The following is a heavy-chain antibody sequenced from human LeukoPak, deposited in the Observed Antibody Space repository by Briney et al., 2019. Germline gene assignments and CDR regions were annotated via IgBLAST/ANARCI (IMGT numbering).Heavy chain of an antibody. CDR3: ATLAVADSDAFDI. Sequence: GGSLRLSCAASGFTFSDYYMSWIRQAPGKGLEWVSYISSSGSTIYYADSVKGRFTISRDNAKNSLYLQMNSLRAEDTAVYYCATLAVADSDAFDIWGQGTMVTVSS. CDR1: GFTFSDYY. V-gene: IGHV3-11*04. CDR2: ISSSGSTI. D-gene: IGHD6-19*01. J-gene: IGHJ3*02.